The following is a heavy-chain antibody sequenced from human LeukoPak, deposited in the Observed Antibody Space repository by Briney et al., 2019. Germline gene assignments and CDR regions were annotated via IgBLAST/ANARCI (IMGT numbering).Heavy chain of an antibody. CDR2: LYYSGST. CDR1: GGSLSSSSYY. J-gene: IGHJ4*02. Sequence: PSETLSLTCTVSGGSLSSSSYYWGWLRQPPGKGLEWLGSLYYSGSTYYNPSLKSRVTISVDTSKNQFSLKLSSVTAADTAVYYCARRRAWGVSDSFDYWGQGTLVTVSS. V-gene: IGHV4-39*01. CDR3: ARRRAWGVSDSFDY. D-gene: IGHD3-10*01.